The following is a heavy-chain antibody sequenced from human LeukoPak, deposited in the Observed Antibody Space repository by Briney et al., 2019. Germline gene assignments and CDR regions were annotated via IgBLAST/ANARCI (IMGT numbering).Heavy chain of an antibody. CDR1: GFTFSSYE. J-gene: IGHJ5*02. V-gene: IGHV3-48*03. Sequence: GGSLRLSCAASGFTFSSYEMNWVRQAPGKGLEWVSYISSSGSTIYYADSVKGRFTISRDNAKNSLYLQMNGLRAEDTAVYYCARGGLGGGSCCWDNWFDPWGQGTLVTVSS. D-gene: IGHD2-15*01. CDR3: ARGGLGGGSCCWDNWFDP. CDR2: ISSSGSTI.